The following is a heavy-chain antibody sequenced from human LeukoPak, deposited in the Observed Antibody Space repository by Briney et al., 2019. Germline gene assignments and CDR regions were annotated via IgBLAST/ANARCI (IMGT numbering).Heavy chain of an antibody. Sequence: SETLSLTCAVYGGSFSGYYWSWIRQPPGKGLEWIGEINHSGSTNYNPSLKSRVTISVDTSKNQFSLKLSSVTAADTAVYYCARKPISSNWSLNFDYWGQGTLVTVSS. CDR1: GGSFSGYY. V-gene: IGHV4-34*01. J-gene: IGHJ4*02. CDR3: ARKPISSNWSLNFDY. CDR2: INHSGST. D-gene: IGHD6-13*01.